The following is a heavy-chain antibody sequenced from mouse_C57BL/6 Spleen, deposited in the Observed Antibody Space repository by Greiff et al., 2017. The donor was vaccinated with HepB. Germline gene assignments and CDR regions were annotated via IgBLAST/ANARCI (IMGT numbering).Heavy chain of an antibody. V-gene: IGHV1-20*01. D-gene: IGHD3-3*01. Sequence: VQLQQSGPELVKPGDSVKISRKASGYSFTGYFMNWVMQSHGKSLEWIGRINPYNGDTFYNQKFKGKATLTVDKSSSTAHMELRSLTSEDSAVYYCARWNTRGYFDVWGTGTTVTVSS. J-gene: IGHJ1*03. CDR1: GYSFTGYF. CDR2: INPYNGDT. CDR3: ARWNTRGYFDV.